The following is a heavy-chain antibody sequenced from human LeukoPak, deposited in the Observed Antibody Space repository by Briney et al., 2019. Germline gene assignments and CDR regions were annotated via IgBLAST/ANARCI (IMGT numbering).Heavy chain of an antibody. CDR2: IYTSGST. CDR3: ARDHEYFYDSSGYYLNWFDP. Sequence: SQTLSLTCTVSGGSISSGSYYWSWIRQPAGKGLGWIGRIYTSGSTNYNPSLKSRVTISVDTSNNQFSLKLSSVTAADTAVYYCARDHEYFYDSSGYYLNWFDPWGQGTLVTVSS. J-gene: IGHJ5*02. D-gene: IGHD3-22*01. CDR1: GGSISSGSYY. V-gene: IGHV4-61*02.